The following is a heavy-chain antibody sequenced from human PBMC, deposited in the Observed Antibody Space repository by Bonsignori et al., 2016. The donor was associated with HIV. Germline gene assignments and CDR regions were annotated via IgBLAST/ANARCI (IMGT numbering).Heavy chain of an antibody. CDR2: IDPKSGVT. V-gene: IGHV1-2*02. CDR3: ARDWFSGSSDTFDY. J-gene: IGHJ4*02. Sequence: WVRQAPGQGLEWMGWIDPKSGVTNYAQKFQGRVTMTSDTSISTVYMELSGLKSDDTAVYYCARDWFSGSSDTFDYWGQGTLVTVSS. D-gene: IGHD6-13*01.